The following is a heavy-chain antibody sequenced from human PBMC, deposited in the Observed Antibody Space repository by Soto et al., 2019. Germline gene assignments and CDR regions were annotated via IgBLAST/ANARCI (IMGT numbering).Heavy chain of an antibody. V-gene: IGHV4-30-4*01. CDR2: IYYTGTT. CDR3: APVMHDYGTNWVDS. D-gene: IGHD4-17*01. Sequence: SETLSLTCSVSSGSISSDKYYWTWIRQSPGKGLEWIGNIYYTGTTHYNPSVTSRVIILLDKSKDQFSLTLTSVTAADTGVYYCAPVMHDYGTNWVDSWGQGILVTVSS. J-gene: IGHJ5*01. CDR1: SGSISSDKYY.